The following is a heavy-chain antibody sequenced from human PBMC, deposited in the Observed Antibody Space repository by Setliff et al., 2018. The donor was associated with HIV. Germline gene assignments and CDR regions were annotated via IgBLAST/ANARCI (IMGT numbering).Heavy chain of an antibody. J-gene: IGHJ4*02. Sequence: PGESLKISWKTSGYRFSNFWIGWVRQMPGKGPEWMGIIYPGDSDTRYSPSFQGQVTISADKSISTAYLQWNSLKASDTAMYYCATQVAMSSQFDYWGQGSLVTVSS. V-gene: IGHV5-51*01. CDR1: GYRFSNFW. D-gene: IGHD2-15*01. CDR2: IYPGDSDT. CDR3: ATQVAMSSQFDY.